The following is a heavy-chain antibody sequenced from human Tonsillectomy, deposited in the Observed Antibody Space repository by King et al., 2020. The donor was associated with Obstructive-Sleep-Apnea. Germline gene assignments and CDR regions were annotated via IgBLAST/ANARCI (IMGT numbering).Heavy chain of an antibody. V-gene: IGHV4-61*01. CDR2: IYYSGST. CDR1: GGSVSSGSYY. D-gene: IGHD1-26*01. CDR3: ARDIVDWFDP. Sequence: QLQESGPGLVKPSETLSLTCTVSGGSVSSGSYYWSWIRQPPGKGLEWIGYIYYSGSTNYNPSLKSRVTISVDTSKNQFSLTLRSVTAADTAVYYCARDIVDWFDPWGQGTLVTVSS. J-gene: IGHJ5*02.